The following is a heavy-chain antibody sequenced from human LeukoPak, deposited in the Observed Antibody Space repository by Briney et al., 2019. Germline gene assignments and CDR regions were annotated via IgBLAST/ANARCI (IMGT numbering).Heavy chain of an antibody. Sequence: GGSLRLSCAASGFTLSTYAMSWVRQTPGKGLEWVAATSSSDAGTYHADSVRGRFTISRDNSKNTLYLQMNSLRADDTAVYYCAKVGLTVTTILDYFDYWGQGTLVTVSS. CDR3: AKVGLTVTTILDYFDY. CDR1: GFTLSTYA. J-gene: IGHJ4*02. V-gene: IGHV3-23*01. D-gene: IGHD4-11*01. CDR2: TSSSDAGT.